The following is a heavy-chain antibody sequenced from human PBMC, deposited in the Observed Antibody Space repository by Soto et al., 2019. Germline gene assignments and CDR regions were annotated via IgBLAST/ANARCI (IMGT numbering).Heavy chain of an antibody. CDR2: ISANSRNT. Sequence: GASVKVSCKTSGYTFYSYGITWVRQAPGHGLEWMGWISANSRNTKYSQKFQGRVTMTADKSTTTAYLELRGLTPDDTAVYFCARGGGNDWDRYYYFALDVWGQGTTVTVSS. CDR3: ARGGGNDWDRYYYFALDV. V-gene: IGHV1-18*04. CDR1: GYTFYSYG. D-gene: IGHD3-9*01. J-gene: IGHJ6*02.